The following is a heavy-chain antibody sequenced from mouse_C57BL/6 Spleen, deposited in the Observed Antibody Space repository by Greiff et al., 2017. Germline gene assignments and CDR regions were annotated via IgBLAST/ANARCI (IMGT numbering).Heavy chain of an antibody. CDR2: ISYDGSN. CDR1: GYSITSGYY. V-gene: IGHV3-6*01. CDR3: ARDHDGNYVDY. J-gene: IGHJ2*01. Sequence: ESGPGLVKPSQSLSLTCSVTGYSITSGYYWNWIRQFPGNKLEWMGYISYDGSNNYNPYLKNRISITRDTSKNQFFLKLNSVTTEDTATYYCARDHDGNYVDYWGQGTTLTVSS. D-gene: IGHD2-3*01.